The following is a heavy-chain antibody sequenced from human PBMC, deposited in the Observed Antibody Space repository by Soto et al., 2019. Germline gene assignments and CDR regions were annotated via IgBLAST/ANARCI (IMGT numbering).Heavy chain of an antibody. D-gene: IGHD1-1*01. CDR1: GFSLYTRGVG. Sequence: QITLEESRPTLVKPTQTLTPTCSFSGFSLYTRGVGVGWIRQPPGKALEWLALLYWDDTRRYNPSLKNSLTIAKDTSENQVVRTMTNMDPVDTGTYFCAHYTTDTYFDVWGKGTTVTVSS. CDR2: LYWDDTR. V-gene: IGHV2-5*02. J-gene: IGHJ6*04. CDR3: AHYTTDTYFDV.